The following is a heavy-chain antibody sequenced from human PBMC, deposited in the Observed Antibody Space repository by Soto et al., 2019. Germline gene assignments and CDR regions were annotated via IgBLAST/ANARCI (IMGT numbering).Heavy chain of an antibody. CDR1: GFTFSSYG. Sequence: QVQLVESGGGVVQPGRSLRLSCAASGFTFSSYGMHWVRQAPGKGLEWVAVISYDGSNKYYADSVKGRFTISRDNSKNTLYLQMNSLRAEDTAVYYCAKDSHDSWSGYYFSGVEYYYYYMDVWGKGTTVTVSS. J-gene: IGHJ6*03. CDR2: ISYDGSNK. CDR3: AKDSHDSWSGYYFSGVEYYYYYMDV. D-gene: IGHD3-3*01. V-gene: IGHV3-30*18.